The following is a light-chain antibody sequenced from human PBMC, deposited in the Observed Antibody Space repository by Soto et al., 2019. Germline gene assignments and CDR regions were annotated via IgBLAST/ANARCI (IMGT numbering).Light chain of an antibody. CDR1: SSNIGSNT. J-gene: IGLJ2*01. Sequence: QSVLTQPPSASGTPGQRVTISCSGSSSNIGSNTVNWYQQLPGTAPKLLIYSNNQRPSGVPDRFSGSKSGTSASLAISGLPSEDEADYYCAAWDDSLNGQVFGGGTKVTVL. V-gene: IGLV1-44*01. CDR2: SNN. CDR3: AAWDDSLNGQV.